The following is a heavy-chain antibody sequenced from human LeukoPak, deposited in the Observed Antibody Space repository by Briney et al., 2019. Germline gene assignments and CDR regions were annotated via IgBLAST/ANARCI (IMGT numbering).Heavy chain of an antibody. J-gene: IGHJ3*02. CDR1: GYTFTGYY. CDR3: ASLEWFGEQAFDI. Sequence: ASVKVSCKASGYTFTGYYMHWVRQAPGQGLEWMGWINPNSGGTNYAQKFQGRVTMTTDTSTSTAYMELRSLRSDDTAVYYCASLEWFGEQAFDIWGQGTMVTVSS. D-gene: IGHD3-10*01. CDR2: INPNSGGT. V-gene: IGHV1-2*02.